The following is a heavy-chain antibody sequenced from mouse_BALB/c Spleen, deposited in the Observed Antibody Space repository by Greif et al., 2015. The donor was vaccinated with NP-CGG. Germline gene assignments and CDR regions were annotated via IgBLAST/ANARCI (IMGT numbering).Heavy chain of an antibody. CDR2: ISDGGSYT. V-gene: IGHV5-4*02. D-gene: IGHD1-1*01. CDR3: ASGSSFDY. Sequence: EVKLMESGGGVVKPGGSLKLSCAASGFTFSDYYMYWVRQTPEKRLEWVATISDGGSYTYYPDSVKGRFTISRDNAKNNLYLQMSSLRSEDTAMYYCASGSSFDYWGQRATLTVSS. J-gene: IGHJ2*01. CDR1: GFTFSDYY.